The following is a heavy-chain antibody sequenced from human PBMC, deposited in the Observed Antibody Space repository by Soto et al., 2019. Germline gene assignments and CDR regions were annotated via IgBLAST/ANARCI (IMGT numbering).Heavy chain of an antibody. CDR3: VNVGYYHNLTGYSHFDY. V-gene: IGHV3-23*01. CDR2: ISGSGGST. CDR1: GFTFSSYA. J-gene: IGHJ4*02. D-gene: IGHD3-9*01. Sequence: GGSLRLSCAASGFTFSSYAMSWVRQAPGKGLEWVSAISGSGGSTYYADSVKGRFTISRDNSKNTLYLQMNSLRAEDTAVYFCVNVGYYHNLTGYSHFDYWGQGTLVTVSS.